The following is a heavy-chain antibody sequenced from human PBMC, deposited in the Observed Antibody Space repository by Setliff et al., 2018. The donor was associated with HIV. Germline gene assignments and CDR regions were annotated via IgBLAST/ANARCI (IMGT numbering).Heavy chain of an antibody. CDR1: GGSFTSRSYY. D-gene: IGHD3-3*01. J-gene: IGHJ3*02. CDR3: ARSKTFYDFWGGYYTHGAFKI. CDR2: IFYSGIT. Sequence: SETLSLTCTVSGGSFTSRSYYWGWIRQPPGKGLEWIGSIFYSGITYYNPSLKSRVTISVDTSKNQLSLNLTSVTAADTAVYYCARSKTFYDFWGGYYTHGAFKIWDLGTMVTVSS. V-gene: IGHV4-39*01.